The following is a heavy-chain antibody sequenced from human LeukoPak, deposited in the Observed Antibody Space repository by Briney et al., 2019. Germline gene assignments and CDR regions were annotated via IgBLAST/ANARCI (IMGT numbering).Heavy chain of an antibody. CDR1: GYSFTVYY. Sequence: ASVKVSCKASGYSFTVYYMHWVRQAPGQGLEWMGWINPKSGGTNYAQKFLGRVTMTRDTSINTAYMELSRLRSDDTAVYHCASLYGDYAASDYWGQGTLVTVSS. D-gene: IGHD4-17*01. V-gene: IGHV1-2*02. J-gene: IGHJ4*02. CDR2: INPKSGGT. CDR3: ASLYGDYAASDY.